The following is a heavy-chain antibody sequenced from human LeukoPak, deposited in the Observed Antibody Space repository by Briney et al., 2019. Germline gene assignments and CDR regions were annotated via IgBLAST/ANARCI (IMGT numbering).Heavy chain of an antibody. Sequence: SETLSLTCAVYGGSFSGYYWSWIRQPPGKGLEWIGYIYYSGSTNYNPSLKGRVTISVDTSKNQFSLKLSSVTAADTAVYYCARGYYGFDSGYYYYGMDVWGQGTTVTVSS. CDR2: IYYSGST. CDR3: ARGYYGFDSGYYYYGMDV. J-gene: IGHJ6*02. D-gene: IGHD3-10*01. CDR1: GGSFSGYY. V-gene: IGHV4-59*01.